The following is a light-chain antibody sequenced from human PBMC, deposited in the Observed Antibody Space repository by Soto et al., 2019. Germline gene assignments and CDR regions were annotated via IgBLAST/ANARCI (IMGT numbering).Light chain of an antibody. CDR1: QSVSSSY. V-gene: IGKV3-20*01. J-gene: IGKJ1*01. CDR3: QQYDSSPRT. Sequence: IVFPQSPGTLSLSPGEIATLSRRASQSVSSSYLAWYQQKPGQAPRLLIYGASSRATGIPDRFSGSGSGTDFTLTISRLEPEDFAVYYCQQYDSSPRTFGQGTKVDIK. CDR2: GAS.